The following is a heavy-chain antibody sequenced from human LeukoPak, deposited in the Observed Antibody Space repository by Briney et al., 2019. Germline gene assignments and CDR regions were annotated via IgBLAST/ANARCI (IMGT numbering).Heavy chain of an antibody. CDR1: GFTFSSYG. J-gene: IGHJ5*02. Sequence: GGSLRLSCAASGFTFSSYGMHWVRQAPGKGLEWVAVISYDGSNKYYADSVKGRFTISRDNSKNTLYLQMNSLRAEDTAVYYCARDLFGVVITYWFDPWGQGTLVTVSS. V-gene: IGHV3-30*03. CDR2: ISYDGSNK. D-gene: IGHD3-3*01. CDR3: ARDLFGVVITYWFDP.